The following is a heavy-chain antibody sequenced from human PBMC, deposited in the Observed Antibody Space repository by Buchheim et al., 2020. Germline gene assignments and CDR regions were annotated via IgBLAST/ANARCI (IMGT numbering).Heavy chain of an antibody. D-gene: IGHD1-26*01. CDR1: GFTFRSSW. V-gene: IGHV3-74*01. Sequence: EVQLVESGGGLVMPGGSLRLSCAASGFTFRSSWMHWVRQAPGRGLVWVARINQDGRTTNYGESVRGRFSISRDTAQNTVYLQMNSLRAEDTALHYCVREFGGSDDYCGQG. J-gene: IGHJ4*02. CDR3: VREFGGSDDY. CDR2: INQDGRTT.